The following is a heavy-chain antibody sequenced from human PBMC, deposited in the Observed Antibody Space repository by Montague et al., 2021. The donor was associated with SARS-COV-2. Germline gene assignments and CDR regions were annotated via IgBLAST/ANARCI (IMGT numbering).Heavy chain of an antibody. Sequence: SETLSLTCNVSGRSMRSDRFYWVWIRQPPGRSLEWIGYVLYSGTTYYNPSLKSRVTISADTSKNEFFLEMTSVTAADTAVYYCARGILSMNMAVVVLLGGIYYFDSWGQGTLVAVSS. CDR1: GRSMRSDRFY. CDR3: ARGILSMNMAVVVLLGGIYYFDS. J-gene: IGHJ4*02. D-gene: IGHD3-22*01. V-gene: IGHV4-39*01. CDR2: VLYSGTT.